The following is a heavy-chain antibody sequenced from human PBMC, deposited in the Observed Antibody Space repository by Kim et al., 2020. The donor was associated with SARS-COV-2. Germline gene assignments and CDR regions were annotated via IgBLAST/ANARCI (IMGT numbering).Heavy chain of an antibody. CDR1: GGTFSSYA. J-gene: IGHJ6*02. Sequence: SVKVSCKASGGTFSSYAISWVRQAPGQGLEWMGGIIPIFGTANYAQKFQGRVTITADESTSTAYMELSSLRSEDTAVYYCARVSWGKRDGYYYYGMDVWGQGTTVTVSS. CDR3: ARVSWGKRDGYYYYGMDV. CDR2: IIPIFGTA. V-gene: IGHV1-69*13. D-gene: IGHD7-27*01.